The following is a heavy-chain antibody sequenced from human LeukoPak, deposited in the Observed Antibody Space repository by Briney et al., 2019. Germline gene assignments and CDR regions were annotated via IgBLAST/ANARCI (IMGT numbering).Heavy chain of an antibody. CDR1: EFSVGSNY. CDR2: IYSGGST. CDR3: AKSVAHYDILTGYYIRGYYFDY. D-gene: IGHD3-9*01. J-gene: IGHJ4*02. Sequence: GGSLRLSCAASEFSVGSNYMTWVRQAPGKGLEWVSLIYSGGSTYYADSVKGRFTISRDNSKNTLYLQMNSLRAEDTAVYYCAKSVAHYDILTGYYIRGYYFDYWGQGTLVTVSS. V-gene: IGHV3-66*01.